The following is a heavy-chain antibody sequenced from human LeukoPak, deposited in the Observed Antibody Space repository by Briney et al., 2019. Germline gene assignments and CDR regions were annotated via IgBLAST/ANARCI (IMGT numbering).Heavy chain of an antibody. CDR2: MNPNSGNT. Sequence: ASVKVSCKASGYTFTSYDINWVRQATGQGLEWMGWMNPNSGNTGYAQKFQGRVTITRNTSISTAYMELSSLRSEDTAVYYCARFSYDILTGSTPAIHDDYWGQGTLVTVSS. CDR1: GYTFTSYD. J-gene: IGHJ4*02. V-gene: IGHV1-8*03. CDR3: ARFSYDILTGSTPAIHDDY. D-gene: IGHD3-9*01.